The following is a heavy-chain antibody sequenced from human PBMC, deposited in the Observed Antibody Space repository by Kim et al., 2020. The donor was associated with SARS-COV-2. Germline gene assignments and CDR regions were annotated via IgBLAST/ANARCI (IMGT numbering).Heavy chain of an antibody. J-gene: IGHJ4*02. Sequence: SETLSLTCAVSGGSISSSNWWSWVRQPPGKGLEWIGKIYHSGSTNYNPSLKSRVTISVDKSKNQFSLKLSSVTAADTAVYYCARDHWQLELRGYFDYWGQGTLVTVSS. CDR3: ARDHWQLELRGYFDY. CDR1: GGSISSSNW. V-gene: IGHV4-4*02. D-gene: IGHD1-7*01. CDR2: IYHSGST.